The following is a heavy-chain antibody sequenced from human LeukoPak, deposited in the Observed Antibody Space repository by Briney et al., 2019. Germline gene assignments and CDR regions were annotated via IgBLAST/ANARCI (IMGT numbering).Heavy chain of an antibody. CDR3: ARETPSIAAAGTGDYYGMDV. Sequence: SETLSLTCTVSGGSISSSSYYWGWIRQPPGKGLEWIGSIYYSGSTYYNPSLKSRVTISVDTSKNQFSLKLSSVTAADTAVYYCARETPSIAAAGTGDYYGMDVWGQGTTVTVSS. V-gene: IGHV4-39*07. D-gene: IGHD6-13*01. CDR2: IYYSGST. CDR1: GGSISSSSYY. J-gene: IGHJ6*02.